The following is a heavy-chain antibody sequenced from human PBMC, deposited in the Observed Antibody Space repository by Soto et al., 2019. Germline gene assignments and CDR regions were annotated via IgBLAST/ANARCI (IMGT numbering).Heavy chain of an antibody. V-gene: IGHV1-69*12. CDR3: ARGGGEQRRQRGMDV. D-gene: IGHD6-19*01. CDR2: IIPIFGTA. J-gene: IGHJ6*02. CDR1: GGTFSSYA. Sequence: QVQLVQSGAEVKKPGSSVKVSCKASGGTFSSYAISWVRQAPGQGLEWMGGIIPIFGTANYAQKFQGRVKIXXDXSXXTAYMELSSLRSEDTAVYYCARGGGEQRRQRGMDVWGQGTTVTVSS.